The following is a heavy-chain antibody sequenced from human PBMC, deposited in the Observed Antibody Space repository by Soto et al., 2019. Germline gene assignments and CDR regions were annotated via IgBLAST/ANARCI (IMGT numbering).Heavy chain of an antibody. D-gene: IGHD1-1*01. Sequence: PSETLSLTCTVSGGSISSYYWSWIRQPPGKGLEWIGYIYYSGSTNYNPSLKSRVTISVDTSKNQFSLKLSSVTAADTAVYYCARSHGYWNDNYFFDYWGQGTLVTVSS. CDR3: ARSHGYWNDNYFFDY. J-gene: IGHJ4*02. CDR1: GGSISSYY. V-gene: IGHV4-59*08. CDR2: IYYSGST.